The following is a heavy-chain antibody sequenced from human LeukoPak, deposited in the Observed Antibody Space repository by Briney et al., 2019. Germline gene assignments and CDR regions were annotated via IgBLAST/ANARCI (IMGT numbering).Heavy chain of an antibody. CDR1: GFTFSSYG. D-gene: IGHD1-26*01. CDR2: IWYDGSNK. Sequence: PGGSLRLSCAASGFTFSSYGMHWVRQAPGKGLEWVAVIWYDGSNKHYADSVKGRFTISRDNSKNTLYLQMNSLRAEDTAVYYCAKDPRWDTNYYFDYWGQGTLVTVSS. J-gene: IGHJ4*02. V-gene: IGHV3-33*06. CDR3: AKDPRWDTNYYFDY.